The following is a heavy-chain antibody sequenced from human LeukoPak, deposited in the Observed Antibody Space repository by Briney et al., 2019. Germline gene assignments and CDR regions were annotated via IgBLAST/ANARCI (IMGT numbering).Heavy chain of an antibody. CDR1: GFSLSAFW. CDR2: VNQDGTVK. V-gene: IGHV3-7*03. Sequence: GGSLRLSCAASGFSLSAFWMSWVRQAPGKGLEWVASVNQDGTVKHYVDSVKGRFTVSRDNSKNTLYLQMNSLRAEDTAVYYCAKESRRSYGSGLRFDPWGQGTLVTVSS. CDR3: AKESRRSYGSGLRFDP. D-gene: IGHD3-10*01. J-gene: IGHJ5*02.